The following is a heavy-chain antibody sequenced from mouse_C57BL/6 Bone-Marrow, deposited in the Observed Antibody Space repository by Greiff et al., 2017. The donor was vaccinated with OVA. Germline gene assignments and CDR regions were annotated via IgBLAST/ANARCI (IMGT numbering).Heavy chain of an antibody. CDR2: ISSGSSTI. V-gene: IGHV5-17*01. D-gene: IGHD1-1*01. Sequence: EVKLVESGGGLVKPGGSLKLSCAASGFTFSDYGMHWVRQAPEKGLEWVAYISSGSSTIYYADTVKGRFTISRDNAKNTLFLQLTSLRSEDTAMYYCARDYYGSSPFDYWGQGTTLTVSS. J-gene: IGHJ2*01. CDR1: GFTFSDYG. CDR3: ARDYYGSSPFDY.